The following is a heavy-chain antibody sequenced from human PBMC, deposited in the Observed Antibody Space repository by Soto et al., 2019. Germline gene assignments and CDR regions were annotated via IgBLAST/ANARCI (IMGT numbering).Heavy chain of an antibody. CDR2: VSKSGYT. D-gene: IGHD6-19*01. CDR3: AKGRGSGWAWYFDN. V-gene: IGHV3-21*04. CDR1: GFYFNNYG. Sequence: PGGSLRLSCAVSGFYFNNYGINWVRQPPGKGLEWVSSVSKSGYTYYSDSVKGRFTISRDNAKNSVSLQMNSLRGEDTAVYYCAKGRGSGWAWYFDNWGQGTLVTVSS. J-gene: IGHJ4*02.